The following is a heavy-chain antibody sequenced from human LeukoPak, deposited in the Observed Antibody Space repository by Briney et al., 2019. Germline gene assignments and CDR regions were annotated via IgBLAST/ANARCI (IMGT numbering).Heavy chain of an antibody. CDR3: AREEDIVVVVAATNCVAFDI. CDR1: GYSISSGYY. Sequence: SETLSLTCTVSGYSISSGYYWGWIRQPPGKGLEWSGSIYHSGSTYYNPSLKSRVTISVDTSKNQFSLKLSSVTAADTAVYYCAREEDIVVVVAATNCVAFDILGQGTMVTVSS. J-gene: IGHJ3*02. D-gene: IGHD2-15*01. CDR2: IYHSGST. V-gene: IGHV4-38-2*02.